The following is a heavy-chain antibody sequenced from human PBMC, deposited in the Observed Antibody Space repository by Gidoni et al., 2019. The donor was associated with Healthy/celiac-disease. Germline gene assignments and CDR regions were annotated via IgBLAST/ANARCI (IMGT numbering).Heavy chain of an antibody. CDR2: IWYDGSNK. CDR3: ARDYYYDSSGYYYSGY. V-gene: IGHV3-33*01. Sequence: QVQLVESGGGVVQPGRSLRLSCAASGFTFSSYGMHWVRQAPGMGLEWVAVIWYDGSNKDYADSVKGRFTISRDNSKNTLYLQMNSLRAEDTAVYYCARDYYYDSSGYYYSGYWGQGTLVTVSS. D-gene: IGHD3-22*01. J-gene: IGHJ4*02. CDR1: GFTFSSYG.